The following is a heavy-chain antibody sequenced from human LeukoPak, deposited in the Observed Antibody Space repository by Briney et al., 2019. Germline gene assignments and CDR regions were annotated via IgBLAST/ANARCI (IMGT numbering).Heavy chain of an antibody. CDR1: GGSISSSNW. J-gene: IGHJ4*02. V-gene: IGHV4-4*02. CDR3: ARAAGYSGYGFFDH. CDR2: IYHSGST. Sequence: SGTLSLTCAVSGGSISSSNWWSWVRPPPGKGLEWIGEIYHSGSTNYNPPLKSRVTIAVDKSKNHFALNLISVTAADTAGDYCARAAGYSGYGFFDHWGQGTLVTVSS. D-gene: IGHD5-12*01.